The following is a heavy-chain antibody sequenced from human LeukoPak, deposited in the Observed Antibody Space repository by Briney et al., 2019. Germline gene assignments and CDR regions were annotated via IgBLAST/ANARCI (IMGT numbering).Heavy chain of an antibody. V-gene: IGHV3-23*01. J-gene: IGHJ3*02. CDR3: ARVADYYDSSGGAFDI. CDR1: GFTFSSYA. CDR2: ITGSGGSA. Sequence: GGSLRLSCAASGFTFSSYAMSWVRQAPGKGLEWISGITGSGGSAYYADSVKGRFTISRDNAKNPLYLQMNSLRAEDTAVYYCARVADYYDSSGGAFDIWGQGTMVTVSS. D-gene: IGHD3-22*01.